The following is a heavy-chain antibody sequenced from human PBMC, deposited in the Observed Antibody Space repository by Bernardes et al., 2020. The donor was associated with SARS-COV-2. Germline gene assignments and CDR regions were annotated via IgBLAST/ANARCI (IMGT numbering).Heavy chain of an antibody. J-gene: IGHJ4*02. CDR3: ARDFGGASDY. D-gene: IGHD2-21*01. Sequence: GGSLRLSCVGSGFIFTTYSMSWVRQAPGKGLEWLLFISSGGDTIHDADSVRGRFTVSRDNAKNMLYLQMNSLSADDTAVYYCARDFGGASDYWGQGTLVIVSS. V-gene: IGHV3-48*04. CDR2: ISSGGDTI. CDR1: GFIFTTYS.